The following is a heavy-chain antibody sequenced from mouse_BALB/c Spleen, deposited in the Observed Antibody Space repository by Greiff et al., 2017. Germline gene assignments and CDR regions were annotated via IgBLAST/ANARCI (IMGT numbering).Heavy chain of an antibody. V-gene: IGHV5-6-5*01. D-gene: IGHD1-1*01. CDR2: ISSGGST. J-gene: IGHJ2*01. Sequence: EVKLVESGGGLVKPGGSLKLSCAASGFAFSSYDMSWVRQTPEKRLEWVAYISSGGSTYYPDSVKGRFTISRDNARNILYLQMSSLRSEDTAMYYCAREYYGSSLFDYWGQGTTLTVAS. CDR1: GFAFSSYD. CDR3: AREYYGSSLFDY.